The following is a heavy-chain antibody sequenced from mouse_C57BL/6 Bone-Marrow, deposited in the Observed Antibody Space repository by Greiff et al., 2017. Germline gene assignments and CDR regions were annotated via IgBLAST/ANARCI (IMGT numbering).Heavy chain of an antibody. J-gene: IGHJ4*01. CDR2: IDPSDSYT. CDR3: AIAVKLRRRDY. CDR1: GYTFTSYW. V-gene: IGHV1-59*01. D-gene: IGHD2-4*01. Sequence: VQLQQPGAELVRPGTSVKLSCKASGYTFTSYWMHWVKQRPGQGLEWIGVIDPSDSYTNYNPKFKGKATLTVDTSSSTAYMQLSSLTSEDSAVFYGAIAVKLRRRDYWYRGNSVTVSS.